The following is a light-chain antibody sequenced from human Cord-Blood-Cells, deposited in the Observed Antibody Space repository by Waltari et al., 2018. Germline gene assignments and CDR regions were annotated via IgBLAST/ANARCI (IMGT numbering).Light chain of an antibody. V-gene: IGKV3-15*01. CDR3: QQYNNWPIT. CDR2: GAS. J-gene: IGKJ5*01. CDR1: QSVSSN. Sequence: EIVMTQSPATLSVSPGERATLSCRSCQSVSSNLAWYQQKPSQAPRLLIYGASTRATGIPARFSGSGSGTEFTLTISSLQSEDFAVYDCQQYNNWPITFGQGTRLEIK.